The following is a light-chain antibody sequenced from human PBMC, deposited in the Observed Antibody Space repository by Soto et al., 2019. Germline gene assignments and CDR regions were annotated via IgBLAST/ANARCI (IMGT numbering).Light chain of an antibody. CDR3: QQYDNWPPT. Sequence: EIVMTQSPATLSVSPGERATLSCRASQSVSSNLAWYQQKPGQAPRLLIYGASTRATGIPARFSGSGSGTEFTLTISSLRSEDVAVYYCQQYDNWPPTFGQGTRLE. V-gene: IGKV3-15*01. CDR1: QSVSSN. CDR2: GAS. J-gene: IGKJ5*01.